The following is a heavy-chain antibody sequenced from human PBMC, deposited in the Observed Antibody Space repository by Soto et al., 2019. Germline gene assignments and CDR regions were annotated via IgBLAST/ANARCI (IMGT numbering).Heavy chain of an antibody. V-gene: IGHV3-30-3*01. D-gene: IGHD3-22*01. J-gene: IGHJ4*02. CDR1: GFTFSSYA. CDR2: ISYDGSNK. Sequence: QVQLVESGGGVVQPGRSLRLSCAASGFTFSSYAMHWVRQAPGKGLEWVAVISYDGSNKYYADSVKGRFTISRDNSKNTLYPQMNSLRAEDTAVYYCARMDDSSGYYLLDYWGQGTLVTVSS. CDR3: ARMDDSSGYYLLDY.